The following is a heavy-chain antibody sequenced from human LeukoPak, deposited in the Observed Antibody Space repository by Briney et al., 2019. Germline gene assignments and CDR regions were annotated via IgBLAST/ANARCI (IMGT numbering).Heavy chain of an antibody. V-gene: IGHV4-39*07. CDR3: ARGVGAANFDY. J-gene: IGHJ4*02. CDR2: IDYIGGT. CDR1: GGSISSSSYN. Sequence: SETLSLTCTVSGGSISSSSYNWAWIRQPPGKGLEWIGNIDYIGGTYYNPSLKSRVTISVDTSKNQFSLKLSSVTAADTAVYYCARGVGAANFDYWGQGTLVTVSS. D-gene: IGHD1-26*01.